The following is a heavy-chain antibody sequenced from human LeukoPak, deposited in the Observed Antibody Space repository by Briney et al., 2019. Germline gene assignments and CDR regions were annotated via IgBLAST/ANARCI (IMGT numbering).Heavy chain of an antibody. CDR1: GFSFNNAW. V-gene: IGHV3-23*01. D-gene: IGHD2-8*02. CDR2: ITGSDDST. Sequence: GSLRLSCEGSGFSFNNAWMSWVRQAPGKRLEWISTITGSDDSTYYANSVKGRFTISRDKSKSTLYLQMKGLRAEDTSVYYCAKGPQLGTGYHPDYWGQGTLVTVSS. J-gene: IGHJ4*02. CDR3: AKGPQLGTGYHPDY.